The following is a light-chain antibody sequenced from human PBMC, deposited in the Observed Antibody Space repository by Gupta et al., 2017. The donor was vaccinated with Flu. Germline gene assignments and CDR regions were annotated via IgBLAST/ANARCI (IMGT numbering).Light chain of an antibody. CDR3: LVSDNSGEQDV. Sequence: SYVLRQPPSVSVAPGQTARITCGGENIATQSVHWYQKKPGQAPLLVVYDDSDRPSGIPERFSCYSSGSKAARITSSVDAGDEADDYCLVSDNSGEQDVFGTGTKLTVL. CDR2: DDS. J-gene: IGLJ1*01. V-gene: IGLV3-21*02. CDR1: NIATQS.